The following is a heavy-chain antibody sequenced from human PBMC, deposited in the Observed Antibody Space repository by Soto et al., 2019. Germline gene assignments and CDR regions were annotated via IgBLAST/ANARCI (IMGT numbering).Heavy chain of an antibody. J-gene: IGHJ4*02. Sequence: QVQLVQSGAEVTKPGSSVKVSCKASGDTLSHYGVSWVRQVPGKGLEWMGGTTAILGTIAYAQKFQGRMTITSDESTTTSYMGLNRLTSDDTAVYYCAAGDSSDTGDHWGQGTLVTFSS. CDR2: TTAILGTI. V-gene: IGHV1-69*01. CDR1: GDTLSHYG. CDR3: AAGDSSDTGDH. D-gene: IGHD5-18*01.